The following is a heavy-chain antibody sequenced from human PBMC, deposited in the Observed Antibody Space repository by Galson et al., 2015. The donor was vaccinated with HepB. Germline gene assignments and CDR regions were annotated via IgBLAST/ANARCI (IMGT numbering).Heavy chain of an antibody. CDR1: GSSFTSYW. V-gene: IGHV5-51*01. D-gene: IGHD1-26*01. Sequence: QSGAEVKKPGESLKISCKGSGSSFTSYWIGWVRQMPGKGLEWMGIIYPGDSDTRYSPSFQGQVTISADKSISTAYLQWSSLKASDTAMYYCARPRLSGSYYRGAFDIWGQGTMVTVSS. CDR3: ARPRLSGSYYRGAFDI. CDR2: IYPGDSDT. J-gene: IGHJ3*02.